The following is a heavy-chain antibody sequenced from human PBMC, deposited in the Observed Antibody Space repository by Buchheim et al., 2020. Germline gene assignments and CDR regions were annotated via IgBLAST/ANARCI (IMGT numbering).Heavy chain of an antibody. J-gene: IGHJ6*02. CDR2: ISYDGSNK. Sequence: QVQLVESGGGVVQPGRSLRLSCAASGFTFSSYGMHWVRQAAGKGLEWGAGISYDGSNKYYADSVKGRFTISGDDSKNTLYLQMNSLRAEDTAVYYCAKDLMVRGVEGYYGMDVWGQGTT. CDR3: AKDLMVRGVEGYYGMDV. CDR1: GFTFSSYG. D-gene: IGHD3-10*01. V-gene: IGHV3-30*18.